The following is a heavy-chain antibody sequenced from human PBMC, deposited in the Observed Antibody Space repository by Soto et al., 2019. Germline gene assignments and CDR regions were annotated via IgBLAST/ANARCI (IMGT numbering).Heavy chain of an antibody. Sequence: QAGGSLRLSCAASGFTFSSYAMSWVRQAPGKGLEWVSAISGSGGSTYYADSVKARFTISRDNSKNTLYLQMNSLRAEDTAVYYCARAPIFGVVLGDYYYMDVWGKGTTVTVSS. J-gene: IGHJ6*03. CDR1: GFTFSSYA. CDR2: ISGSGGST. CDR3: ARAPIFGVVLGDYYYMDV. D-gene: IGHD3-3*01. V-gene: IGHV3-23*01.